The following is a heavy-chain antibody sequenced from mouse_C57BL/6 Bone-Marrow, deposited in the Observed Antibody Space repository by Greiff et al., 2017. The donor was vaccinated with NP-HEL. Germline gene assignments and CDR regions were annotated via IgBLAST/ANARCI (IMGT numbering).Heavy chain of an antibody. D-gene: IGHD1-1*01. Sequence: VQLKQPGAELVKPGASVKLSCKASGYTFTSYWMHWVKQRPGQGLEWIGMIHPNSGSTNYNEKFKSKATLTVDKSSSTAYMQLSSLTSEDSAVYYCARSDYYGSVYYYAMDYWGQGTSVTVSS. V-gene: IGHV1-64*01. CDR3: ARSDYYGSVYYYAMDY. J-gene: IGHJ4*01. CDR1: GYTFTSYW. CDR2: IHPNSGST.